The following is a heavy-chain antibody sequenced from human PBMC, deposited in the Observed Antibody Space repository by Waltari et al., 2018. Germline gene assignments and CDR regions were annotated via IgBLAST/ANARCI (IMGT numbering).Heavy chain of an antibody. CDR1: GGTFSSYA. Sequence: QVQLVQSGAEVKKPGSSVKVSCKASGGTFSSYAISWVRQAPGQGLEWMGGIIPIVGTANYAQKCQGRVTITADESTSTAYMELSSLRSEDTAVYYCARDSRRYYYGSGSYFGIDYWGQGTLVTVSS. CDR2: IIPIVGTA. V-gene: IGHV1-69*01. J-gene: IGHJ4*02. D-gene: IGHD3-10*01. CDR3: ARDSRRYYYGSGSYFGIDY.